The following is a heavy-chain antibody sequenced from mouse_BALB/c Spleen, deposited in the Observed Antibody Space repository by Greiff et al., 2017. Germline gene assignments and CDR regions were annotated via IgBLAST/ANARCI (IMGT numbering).Heavy chain of an antibody. CDR3: ARGPNYYGSSYYWYFDV. V-gene: IGHV1-9*01. CDR2: ILPGSGST. D-gene: IGHD1-1*01. Sequence: VQLQQSGAELMKPGASVKISCKATGYTFSSYWIEWVKQRPGHGLEWIGEILPGSGSTNYNEKFKGKATFTADTSSNTAYMQLSSLTSEDSAVYYCARGPNYYGSSYYWYFDVWGAGTTVTVSS. CDR1: GYTFSSYW. J-gene: IGHJ1*01.